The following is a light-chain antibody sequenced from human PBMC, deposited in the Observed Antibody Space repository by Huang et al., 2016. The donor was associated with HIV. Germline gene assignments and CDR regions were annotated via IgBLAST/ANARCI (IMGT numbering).Light chain of an antibody. Sequence: DIVMTQSPLSLPVPPGEPASISGRSSQSLLHSNGYDYLDWYLQKPGQSPKLLIYLGSNRASGVPDRFSGSGSGTDFTLKISRVEAEDVGVYYCMQGTFGQGTKVEIK. CDR1: QSLLHSNGYDY. CDR3: MQGT. J-gene: IGKJ1*01. CDR2: LGS. V-gene: IGKV2-28*01.